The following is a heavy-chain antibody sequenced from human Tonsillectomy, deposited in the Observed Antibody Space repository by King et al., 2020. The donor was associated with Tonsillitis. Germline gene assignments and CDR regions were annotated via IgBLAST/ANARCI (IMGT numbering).Heavy chain of an antibody. Sequence: VQLVESGAEVKKPGSSVKVSCKASGGTFSSYAISWVRQAPGQGLEWMGGIIPIFGAATYAQKFQGRVTLTADESTTTVYMELNSLRSEDTAVYYCAREGGSSNSWSLGYWGQGTLVTVSS. D-gene: IGHD6-13*01. CDR2: IIPIFGAA. V-gene: IGHV1-69*01. J-gene: IGHJ4*02. CDR3: AREGGSSNSWSLGY. CDR1: GGTFSSYA.